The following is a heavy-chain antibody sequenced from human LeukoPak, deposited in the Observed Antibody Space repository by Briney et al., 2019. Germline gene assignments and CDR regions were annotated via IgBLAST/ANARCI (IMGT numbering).Heavy chain of an antibody. CDR1: GGSISGYY. D-gene: IGHD3-10*01. J-gene: IGHJ5*02. CDR3: ARLSGSGSFYDPGNWFDP. CDR2: IYYTGST. V-gene: IGHV4-59*08. Sequence: SATLSLTCSVSGGSISGYYWSWIRPPPGKGLEWIGFIYYTGSTFYDPTLKSRVTISVDTSKTQLSLKLTSVTAADTAVYYCARLSGSGSFYDPGNWFDPWGQGIQVTVSS.